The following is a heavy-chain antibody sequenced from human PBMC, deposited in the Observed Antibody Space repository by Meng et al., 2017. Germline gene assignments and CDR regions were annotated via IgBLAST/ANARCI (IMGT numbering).Heavy chain of an antibody. J-gene: IGHJ4*02. CDR3: ARFGGIVATISAFDY. V-gene: IGHV1-2*06. CDR2: INPNSGGT. CDR1: GGTFSSYA. D-gene: IGHD5-12*01. Sequence: QGQLVQSGAEVKKPGSSVKVSCKASGGTFSSYAISWVRQAPGQGLEWMGRINPNSGGTNYAQKFQGRVTMTRDTSISTAYMELSRLRSDDTAVYYCARFGGIVATISAFDYWGQGTLVTVSS.